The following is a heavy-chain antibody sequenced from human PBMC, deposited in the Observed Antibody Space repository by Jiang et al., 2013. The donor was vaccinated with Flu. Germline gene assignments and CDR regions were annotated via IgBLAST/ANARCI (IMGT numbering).Heavy chain of an antibody. Sequence: SGAEVKKPGASVKVSCRASGYTFTGHYIHWVRQAPGQGLEWMGWMHPNSGDTDYAQKFQGRVTMTRDTSIITAYLELRSLRSDDTAVYYCARLSVTAAYYYGVDVWGRGTTVTVSS. CDR1: GYTFTGHY. V-gene: IGHV1-2*02. CDR2: MHPNSGDT. D-gene: IGHD2-21*02. J-gene: IGHJ6*02. CDR3: ARLSVTAAYYYGVDV.